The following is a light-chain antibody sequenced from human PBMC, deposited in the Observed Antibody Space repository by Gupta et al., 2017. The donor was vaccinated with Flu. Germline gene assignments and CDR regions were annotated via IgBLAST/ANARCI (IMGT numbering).Light chain of an antibody. Sequence: EIVLTQSPGTLSLSPGERATLSCRASESVSSDRLAWYKQRPGQAPRLLIYGASNRASDTPDRFSGSGSGTDFTLTISRLEPEDYAVYYCQQDVTSPETFGQGTKVEIK. J-gene: IGKJ1*01. CDR1: ESVSSDR. CDR2: GAS. V-gene: IGKV3-20*01. CDR3: QQDVTSPET.